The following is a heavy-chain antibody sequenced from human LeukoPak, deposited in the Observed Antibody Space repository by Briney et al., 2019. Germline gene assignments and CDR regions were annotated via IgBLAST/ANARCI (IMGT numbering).Heavy chain of an antibody. CDR3: ARNRAFGTFDAFDM. CDR1: GFTFSSYA. Sequence: GGSLRLSCAASGFTFSSYAMSWVRQAPGKGLEWLAFIRYDGTDESYGASVRGRLTISRDDSLNTVYLQMDSLGHDDTAVYYCARNRAFGTFDAFDMWGQGTMVTVSS. V-gene: IGHV3-30*02. J-gene: IGHJ3*02. CDR2: IRYDGTDE. D-gene: IGHD3-10*01.